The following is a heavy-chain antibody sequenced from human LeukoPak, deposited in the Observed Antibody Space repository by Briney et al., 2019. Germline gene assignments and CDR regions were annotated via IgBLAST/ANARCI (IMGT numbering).Heavy chain of an antibody. D-gene: IGHD1-26*01. J-gene: IGHJ4*02. V-gene: IGHV1-2*02. Sequence: ASVKVSCKASGYTFTGYYIHWVRQAPGQGLEWMGWISPTTGGTNSAQKFQGRVTMTRDTSISTAYMELRRLRSDDTAVYYCATSGIVTVDSQLDHWGQGTLVTVSS. CDR3: ATSGIVTVDSQLDH. CDR1: GYTFTGYY. CDR2: ISPTTGGT.